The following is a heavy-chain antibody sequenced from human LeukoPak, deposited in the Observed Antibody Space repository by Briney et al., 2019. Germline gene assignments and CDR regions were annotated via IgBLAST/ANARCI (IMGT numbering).Heavy chain of an antibody. D-gene: IGHD6-19*01. V-gene: IGHV3-21*01. CDR1: GIPFSSYA. Sequence: GGSLRLSCAASGIPFSSYAMNWVRQAPGKGLEWVSSISSSSSNIYYADSVKGRFTISRDNAKNSLFLQMNSLRAEDTAVYYCATEFLGAVAETGDYWGQGTLVTVSS. CDR3: ATEFLGAVAETGDY. J-gene: IGHJ4*02. CDR2: ISSSSSNI.